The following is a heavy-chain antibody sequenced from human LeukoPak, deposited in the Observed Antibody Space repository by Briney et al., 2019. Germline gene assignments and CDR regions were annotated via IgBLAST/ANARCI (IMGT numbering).Heavy chain of an antibody. CDR3: ARAMLVDTTPFDS. D-gene: IGHD2-15*01. J-gene: IGHJ4*02. V-gene: IGHV3-30*04. CDR2: ISYDGGEE. CDR1: GFTFSHYA. Sequence: GLVQPGRSLRLSCAASGFTFSHYAMHWVRQAPGKGLEWVATISYDGGEEYYADSVKSRLTISRDNSKNTLYLQMTSLRVDDTAIYYCARAMLVDTTPFDSWGQGTLVTVSS.